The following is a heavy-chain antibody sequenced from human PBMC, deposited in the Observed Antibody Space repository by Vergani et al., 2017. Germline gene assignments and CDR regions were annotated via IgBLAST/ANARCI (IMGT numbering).Heavy chain of an antibody. CDR1: GFTFSSYA. D-gene: IGHD6-13*01. Sequence: EVQLVESGGGLVQPGGSLRLSCEASGFTFSSYAMSWVRQAPGKGLEWVSAISGSGSSTYYGDSVKGRFTISRDNSKNTLYLQMNSLRAEDTAVYYCAKFGSSGLAAQIRDYYYYYMDVWGKGTTVTVYS. V-gene: IGHV3-23*04. CDR2: ISGSGSST. J-gene: IGHJ6*03. CDR3: AKFGSSGLAAQIRDYYYYYMDV.